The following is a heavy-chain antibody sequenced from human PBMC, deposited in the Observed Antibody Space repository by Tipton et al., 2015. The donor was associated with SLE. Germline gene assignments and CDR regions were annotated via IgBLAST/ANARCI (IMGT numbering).Heavy chain of an antibody. CDR3: ASSPYSSSWYHFDY. J-gene: IGHJ4*02. D-gene: IGHD6-13*01. CDR1: GQSIRSSY. Sequence: LRLSCNVSGQSIRSSYWSWIRQPPGKGLEWIGYIYSSGSTNSNPSPKSRVTISVDTSKNQFSLKLNSVTAADTAVYYCASSPYSSSWYHFDYWGQGTLVTVSS. V-gene: IGHV4-4*08. CDR2: IYSSGST.